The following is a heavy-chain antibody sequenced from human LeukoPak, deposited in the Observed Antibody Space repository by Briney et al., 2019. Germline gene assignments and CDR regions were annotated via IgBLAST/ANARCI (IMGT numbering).Heavy chain of an antibody. CDR1: GYTFTSYD. J-gene: IGHJ4*02. Sequence: ASVKVSCMASGYTFTSYDINWVRLATGQGLEWMGWMNPNSGNTGYTQKFQGRVTMTRSTSINTAYMELSSLRSEDTAVYYCVRGRGNGRPENYFDYWGQGTLVTVSS. CDR3: VRGRGNGRPENYFDY. CDR2: MNPNSGNT. D-gene: IGHD2-8*01. V-gene: IGHV1-8*01.